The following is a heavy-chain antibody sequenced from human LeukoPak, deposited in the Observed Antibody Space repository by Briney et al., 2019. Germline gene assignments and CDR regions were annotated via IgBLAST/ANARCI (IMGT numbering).Heavy chain of an antibody. CDR3: AKGRLGKQPYDGFDV. V-gene: IGHV3-53*01. Sequence: GGSLRLSCVASGFSISTNHMNWVRQAPGKGLEWVSTVYGGGSTNYADSVKGRFTISRDYSKNTLYLQMNSLRAEDTAVYYCAKGRLGKQPYDGFDVWGQGTMVTVSS. CDR1: GFSISTNH. J-gene: IGHJ3*01. CDR2: VYGGGST. D-gene: IGHD6-13*01.